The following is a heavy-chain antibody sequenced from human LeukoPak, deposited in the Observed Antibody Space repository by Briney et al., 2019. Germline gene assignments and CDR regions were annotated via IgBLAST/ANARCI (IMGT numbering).Heavy chain of an antibody. D-gene: IGHD3-10*01. CDR1: GGSISSYY. CDR2: IYYSGST. CDR3: ARTDGSGSFFGYYFDY. J-gene: IGHJ4*02. V-gene: IGHV4-59*01. Sequence: SETLSLTCTVSGGSISSYYWSWIRQPPGKGLEWIGYIYYSGSTNYNPSLKSRVTISVDTSKSQFSLKLSSVTAADTAVYYCARTDGSGSFFGYYFDYWGQGTLVTVSS.